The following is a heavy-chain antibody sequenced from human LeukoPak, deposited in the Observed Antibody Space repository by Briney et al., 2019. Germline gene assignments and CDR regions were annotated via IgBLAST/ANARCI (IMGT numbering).Heavy chain of an antibody. CDR3: ARLCSTSCYPVGVDY. J-gene: IGHJ4*02. CDR2: IYTSGST. CDR1: GGSISSGSYY. D-gene: IGHD2-2*01. Sequence: PSQTLSLTCTVSGGSISSGSYYWSWIRQPAGKGLEWIGRIYTSGSTNYNPSLKSRVTISVDTSKNQFSLKLSSVTAADTAVYYCARLCSTSCYPVGVDYWGQGTLVTVSS. V-gene: IGHV4-61*02.